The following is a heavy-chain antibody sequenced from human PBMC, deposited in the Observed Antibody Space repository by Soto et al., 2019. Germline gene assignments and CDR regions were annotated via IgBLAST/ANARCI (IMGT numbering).Heavy chain of an antibody. CDR1: GFTFSSYA. CDR3: AKDSSPGFITMIVGGAFDI. Sequence: GWSLRLSCAASGFTFSSYAMSWVRQAPGKGLEWVSAISGSGGSTYYADSVKGRFTISRDNSKNTLYLQMNSLRAEDTAVYYCAKDSSPGFITMIVGGAFDIWGQGTMVTVSS. CDR2: ISGSGGST. V-gene: IGHV3-23*01. D-gene: IGHD3-22*01. J-gene: IGHJ3*02.